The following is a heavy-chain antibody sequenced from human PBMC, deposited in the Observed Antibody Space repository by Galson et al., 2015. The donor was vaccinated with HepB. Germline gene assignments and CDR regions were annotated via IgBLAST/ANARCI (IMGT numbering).Heavy chain of an antibody. CDR2: IWYDGSNK. D-gene: IGHD4-17*01. J-gene: IGHJ4*02. CDR3: ARESGGGDTVTTGLNY. Sequence: SLRLSCAASGFTFSSYGMHWVRQAPGKGLEWVAVIWYDGSNKYYADSVKGRFTISRDNSKNTLYLQMNSLRAEDTAVYYCARESGGGDTVTTGLNYWGQGTLVTVSS. CDR1: GFTFSSYG. V-gene: IGHV3-33*01.